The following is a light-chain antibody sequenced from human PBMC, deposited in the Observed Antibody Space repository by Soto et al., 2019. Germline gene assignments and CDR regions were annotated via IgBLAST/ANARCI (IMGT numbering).Light chain of an antibody. CDR3: AAWDDTLNGWV. Sequence: SVLTQPPSASGTPGQRVTISCSGSSSNIGSKTVNWYQQLPGTAPKVLIYSNNQRPSGVPDRFSGSKSGTSGSLAISGLQSEDEADYYCAAWDDTLNGWVFGGGTKLTVL. J-gene: IGLJ3*02. V-gene: IGLV1-44*01. CDR1: SSNIGSKT. CDR2: SNN.